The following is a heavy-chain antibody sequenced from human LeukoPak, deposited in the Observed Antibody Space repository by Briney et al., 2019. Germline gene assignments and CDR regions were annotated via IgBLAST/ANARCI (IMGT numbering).Heavy chain of an antibody. D-gene: IGHD3-10*01. Sequence: SVKVSCKASGGTFSSYAISRVRQAPGQGLEWMGRIIPILRTPNYAQNFQGRVTITTDESTSTAYMELSSLRSEDTAVYYCARDAGLYGSVPQRDWGRGTLVTVSS. CDR2: IIPILRTP. V-gene: IGHV1-69*11. J-gene: IGHJ4*02. CDR3: ARDAGLYGSVPQRD. CDR1: GGTFSSYA.